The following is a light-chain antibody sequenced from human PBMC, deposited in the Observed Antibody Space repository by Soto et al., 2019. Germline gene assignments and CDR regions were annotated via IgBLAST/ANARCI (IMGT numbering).Light chain of an antibody. CDR3: SSYAGSNNFFLV. Sequence: QSVLTQPPSASGSPGQSVTISCTGTSSDVGGYNYVSWYQQHPGRAPKLIIYEVTKRPSGVPDRFSGSKSGNTASLTASGLQAEDEADYYCSSYAGSNNFFLVFGGGTQLTVL. CDR2: EVT. V-gene: IGLV2-8*01. J-gene: IGLJ2*01. CDR1: SSDVGGYNY.